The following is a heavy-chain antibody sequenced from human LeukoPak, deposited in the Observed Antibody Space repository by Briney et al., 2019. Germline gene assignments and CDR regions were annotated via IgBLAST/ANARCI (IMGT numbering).Heavy chain of an antibody. CDR1: GYTFTGYY. J-gene: IGHJ5*02. Sequence: ASVKVSCKASGYTFTGYYMHWVRQAPGQGLEWMGWINPNSGGTNYAQKFQGRVTMTRDTSISTAYIELSRLRSDDTAVYYCARPNYDFWSGYPNWLDPWGQGTLVTVSS. V-gene: IGHV1-2*02. CDR2: INPNSGGT. D-gene: IGHD3-3*01. CDR3: ARPNYDFWSGYPNWLDP.